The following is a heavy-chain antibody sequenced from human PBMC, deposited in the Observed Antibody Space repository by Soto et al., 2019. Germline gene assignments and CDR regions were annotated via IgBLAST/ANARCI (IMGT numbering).Heavy chain of an antibody. CDR3: TTDRNWGSWAFDY. CDR1: GFTFSNAW. D-gene: IGHD3-16*01. V-gene: IGHV3-15*01. J-gene: IGHJ4*02. CDR2: IKSKTDGGTT. Sequence: PGGSLRLSCAASGFTFSNAWMSWVRQAPGKGLEWVGRIKSKTDGGTTDYAAPVKGRFTTSRDDSKNTLYLQMNSLKTEDTAVYYCTTDRNWGSWAFDYWGQGTLVTVSS.